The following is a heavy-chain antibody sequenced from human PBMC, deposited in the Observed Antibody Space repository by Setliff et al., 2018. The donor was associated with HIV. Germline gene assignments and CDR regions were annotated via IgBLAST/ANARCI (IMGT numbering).Heavy chain of an antibody. V-gene: IGHV4-61*08. CDR3: ARQGAGYYYDSSEYYTGNGFDM. D-gene: IGHD3-22*01. CDR2: IYYSGTT. CDR1: GDSVSNGGFF. Sequence: PSETLSLTCTISGDSVSNGGFFWNWIRQPPGKGLEWIGNIYYSGTTKYNPSLKSRLTLSVDTSKNEFSLNLTSVTAADTAVYYCARQGAGYYYDSSEYYTGNGFDMWGQGTMVTVSS. J-gene: IGHJ3*02.